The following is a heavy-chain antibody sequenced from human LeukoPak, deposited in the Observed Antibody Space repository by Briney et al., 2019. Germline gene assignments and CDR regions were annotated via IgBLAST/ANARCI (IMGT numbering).Heavy chain of an antibody. V-gene: IGHV3-23*01. J-gene: IGHJ4*02. CDR2: ISGNDGST. D-gene: IGHD6-19*01. CDR1: GSTFSSSA. CDR3: AKDRSGWYYFDY. Sequence: PGGSLRLSCAASGSTFSSSAMSWVRQAPGKGLEWVSGISGNDGSTDYEDSVKGRFTISRDNSKNTLYLQMNSLRAEDTAVYYCAKDRSGWYYFDYWGQGTLVTVSS.